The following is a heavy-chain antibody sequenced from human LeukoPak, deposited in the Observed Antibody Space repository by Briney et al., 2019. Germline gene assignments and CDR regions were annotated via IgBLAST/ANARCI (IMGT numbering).Heavy chain of an antibody. CDR2: ISAGGIP. V-gene: IGHV4-4*07. CDR1: GGSFSEFS. J-gene: IGHJ3*02. CDR3: ARHLGPPLGVIIGGTPFDI. D-gene: IGHD3-10*01. Sequence: PSETLPLTCTVSGGSFSEFSWSWIRQPAGGGLEWIGRISAGGIPNYNPSLKSRVAMSLDTSENQFSLKVTSVTAADTAVYYCARHLGPPLGVIIGGTPFDIWGLGTMVAVSS.